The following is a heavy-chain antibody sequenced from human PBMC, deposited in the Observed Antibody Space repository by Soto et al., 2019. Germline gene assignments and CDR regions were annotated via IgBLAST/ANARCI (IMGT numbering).Heavy chain of an antibody. CDR2: IYWDDDK. Sequence: QITLKESGPTLVKPTQTLTLTCTFSGFSLSTSGVGVGWIRQPPGKALEWLALIYWDDDKRYSPSLKSRLTITNDTSKNQVVLTMTNMDPVDTATYYCAGTRCISTSCSNWFDPWGQGTLVTVSS. CDR3: AGTRCISTSCSNWFDP. CDR1: GFSLSTSGVG. D-gene: IGHD2-2*01. J-gene: IGHJ5*02. V-gene: IGHV2-5*02.